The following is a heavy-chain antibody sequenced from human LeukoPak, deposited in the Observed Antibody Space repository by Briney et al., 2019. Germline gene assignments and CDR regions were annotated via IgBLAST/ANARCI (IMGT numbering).Heavy chain of an antibody. V-gene: IGHV4-39*07. CDR3: ARVQQRSHYDILTGYYRYYYYYMDV. J-gene: IGHJ6*03. CDR1: GGSISSSSYY. CDR2: IYYSGST. Sequence: PSETLSLTCTVSGGSISSSSYYWGWIRQPPGKGLEWIGSIYYSGSTYYNPSLKSRVTISVDTSKNQFSLKLSSVTAADTAVYYCARVQQRSHYDILTGYYRYYYYYMDVWGKGTTVTVSS. D-gene: IGHD3-9*01.